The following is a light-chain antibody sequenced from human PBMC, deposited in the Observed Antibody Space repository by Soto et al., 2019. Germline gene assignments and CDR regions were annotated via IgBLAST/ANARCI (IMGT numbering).Light chain of an antibody. CDR2: DAS. CDR1: QSISSY. V-gene: IGKV3-11*01. Sequence: EIVLTQSPATLSLSPGERATLSCRASQSISSYLAWYQQTPGQAPRLLIYDASSRATGIPARFSGSGSGTDFTLTISSLEPEDFAVYYCQQRSNGPSYTFGQGTKLEIK. CDR3: QQRSNGPSYT. J-gene: IGKJ2*01.